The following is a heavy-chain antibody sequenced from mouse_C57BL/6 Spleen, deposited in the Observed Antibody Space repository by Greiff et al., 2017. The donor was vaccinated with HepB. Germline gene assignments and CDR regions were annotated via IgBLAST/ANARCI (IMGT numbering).Heavy chain of an antibody. CDR1: GFSLTSYG. CDR2: IWSGGST. J-gene: IGHJ2*01. CDR3: ARNWGNRPYYFDY. Sequence: QVQLQQSGPGLVQPSQSLSITCTVSGFSLTSYGVHWVRQSPGKGLEWLGVIWSGGSTDYNAAFISRLSISKDNSKSQVFFKMNSLQADDTAIYYCARNWGNRPYYFDYWGQGTTLTVSS. V-gene: IGHV2-2*01. D-gene: IGHD2-1*01.